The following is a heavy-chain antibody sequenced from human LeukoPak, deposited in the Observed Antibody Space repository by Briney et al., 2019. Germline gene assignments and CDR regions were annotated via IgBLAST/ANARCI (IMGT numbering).Heavy chain of an antibody. D-gene: IGHD5-12*01. CDR3: ARDVFIVATITSSGD. CDR2: ISSSSSYI. V-gene: IGHV3-21*01. Sequence: PGGSLRLSCAASGFTFSSYSMNWVRQAPGKGLEWVSSISSSSSYIYYADLVKGRFTISRDNAKNSLYLQMNSLRAEDTAVYYCARDVFIVATITSSGDWGQGTLVTVSS. J-gene: IGHJ4*02. CDR1: GFTFSSYS.